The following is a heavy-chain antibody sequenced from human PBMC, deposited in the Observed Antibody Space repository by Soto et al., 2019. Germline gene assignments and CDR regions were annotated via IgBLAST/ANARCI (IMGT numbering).Heavy chain of an antibody. CDR3: APLSVSLSGPYGIHV. J-gene: IGHJ6*02. CDR2: MFYSGLT. V-gene: IGHV4-39*01. D-gene: IGHD2-15*01. Sequence: SETLSLTCSVSGYSVSSSDYYWAWIRQPPGKGLEWIGSMFYSGLTYYNPSLKSRVTLSVDTSKNQFSVRLNSVTAADTAVYYCAPLSVSLSGPYGIHVWGQGTTVTVSS. CDR1: GYSVSSSDYY.